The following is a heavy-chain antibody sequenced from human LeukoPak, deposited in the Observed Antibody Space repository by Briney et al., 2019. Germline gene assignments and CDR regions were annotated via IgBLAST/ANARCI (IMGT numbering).Heavy chain of an antibody. Sequence: PSETLSLTCTVSGDSISSSNYYWGWIRQPPGKGLEWIGTLYYSGSTYYNPSLKSRVTISVDTSKNQFSLKLSSVTAADTAVYYCAREILVGAAAADYWGQGTLVTVSS. V-gene: IGHV4-39*02. CDR2: LYYSGST. D-gene: IGHD6-13*01. CDR1: GDSISSSNYY. J-gene: IGHJ4*02. CDR3: AREILVGAAAADY.